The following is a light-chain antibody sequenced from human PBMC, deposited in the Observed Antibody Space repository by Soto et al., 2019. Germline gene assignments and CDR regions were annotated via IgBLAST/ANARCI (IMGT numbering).Light chain of an antibody. J-gene: IGKJ3*01. V-gene: IGKV2-28*01. CDR1: QSLLHSNGYTS. CDR3: MQATQ. Sequence: DIVMTQTPPSLPVNPGEPASISCRSSQSLLHSNGYTSLHWYLQKPGQSPQLLTYRGSNHLSGGTDRFSGSGSGSDFTLKISWVEAEDVGGYYCMQATQFCPGTKVEIK. CDR2: RGS.